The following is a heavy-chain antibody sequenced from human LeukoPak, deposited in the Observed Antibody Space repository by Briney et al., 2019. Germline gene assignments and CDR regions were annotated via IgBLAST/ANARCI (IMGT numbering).Heavy chain of an antibody. J-gene: IGHJ4*02. Sequence: SETLSLPCPVSGGSISSYYWSWIRPPPGKGLEWIGYIYYSGSTNYNPSLKSRVTISVDTSKNQFSLKLSSVTAADTAVYYCARAVNDFWSGINFDYWGQGTLVTVSS. CDR3: ARAVNDFWSGINFDY. V-gene: IGHV4-59*01. D-gene: IGHD3-3*01. CDR2: IYYSGST. CDR1: GGSISSYY.